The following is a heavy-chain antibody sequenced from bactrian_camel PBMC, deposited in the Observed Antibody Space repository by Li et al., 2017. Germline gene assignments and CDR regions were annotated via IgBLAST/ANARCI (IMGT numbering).Heavy chain of an antibody. D-gene: IGHD3*01. CDR1: GFTFNTHD. Sequence: HVQLVESGGGLVQPGGSLTLSCAASGFTFNTHDMSWVRQAPGKGLEWVSSIYSDSSNTYYADSVKGRFTISRDNAKNTVYLQLNSLKTEDMAMYYCMGAPFDPWGQGTQVTVS. CDR3: MGAPFDP. J-gene: IGHJ6*01. CDR2: IYSDSSNT. V-gene: IGHV3-2*01.